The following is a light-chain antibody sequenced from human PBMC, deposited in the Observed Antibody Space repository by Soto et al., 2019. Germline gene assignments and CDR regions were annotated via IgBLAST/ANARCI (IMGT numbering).Light chain of an antibody. CDR1: QSVSSN. Sequence: EIMITQSPATLSVSPGERATLSCRASQSVSSNLAWYQQKPGQAPRLLIYDAATRATGLPARFSGSGSGTEFTLTISRLQSEDFAVYYCQQYNKWPRTFGQGTKVDIK. J-gene: IGKJ1*01. CDR3: QQYNKWPRT. CDR2: DAA. V-gene: IGKV3-15*01.